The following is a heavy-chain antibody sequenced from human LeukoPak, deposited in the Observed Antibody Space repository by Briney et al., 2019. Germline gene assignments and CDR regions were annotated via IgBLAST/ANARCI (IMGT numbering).Heavy chain of an antibody. CDR2: ISSSSSYI. J-gene: IGHJ4*02. V-gene: IGHV3-21*01. Sequence: GGSLRLSCAASGFTFSSYSMNWVRQAPGKGLEWVSSISSSSSYIYYADSVKGRFTISRDNAKNSLYLQMNSLRAEDTAVYYCVGSPTRTGSYFFDYWGQGTLVTVSS. D-gene: IGHD3-10*01. CDR1: GFTFSSYS. CDR3: VGSPTRTGSYFFDY.